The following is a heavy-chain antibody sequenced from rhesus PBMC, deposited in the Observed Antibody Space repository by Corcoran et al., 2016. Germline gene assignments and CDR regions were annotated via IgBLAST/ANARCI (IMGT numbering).Heavy chain of an antibody. CDR1: GFSLTTSGMG. J-gene: IGHJ4*01. CDR2: IYWDDDK. CDR3: ARGGYFDY. Sequence: QVTLKESGPALVKPTQILTLTCTFSGFSLTTSGMGVGWIRQPQGKALEWLAIIYWDDDKRYSTSLKSRLTISKDISKNQVVLTMTNMDPVDTATYYCARGGYFDYWGQGVLVTVSS. V-gene: IGHV2-174*01.